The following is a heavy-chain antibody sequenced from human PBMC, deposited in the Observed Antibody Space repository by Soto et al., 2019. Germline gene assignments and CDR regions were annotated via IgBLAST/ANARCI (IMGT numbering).Heavy chain of an antibody. Sequence: EVQLVESGGGLVQPGESLRLSCAASGFTFSSYWMSWVRQAPGKGLEWVANIKQDGSEEYYVDSVKGRFSISRDNAKKSLCLQMKSLRAEDTAVYYCASRRGSGPVYYFDSWGQGTLVTVSS. CDR1: GFTFSSYW. CDR3: ASRRGSGPVYYFDS. D-gene: IGHD6-19*01. J-gene: IGHJ4*02. V-gene: IGHV3-7*05. CDR2: IKQDGSEE.